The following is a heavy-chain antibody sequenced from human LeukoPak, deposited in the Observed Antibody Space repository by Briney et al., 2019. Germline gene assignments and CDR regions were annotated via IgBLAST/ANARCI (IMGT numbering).Heavy chain of an antibody. D-gene: IGHD5-12*01. Sequence: GGSLRLSCAASGFTFSSYGMHWVRQAPGKGLEWVAVISYDGSNKYYADSVKGRFTISRDNSKNTLYLQMNSLRAEDTAVYYCAKDPQYSGYLDYWGQGTLVTVSS. CDR3: AKDPQYSGYLDY. CDR2: ISYDGSNK. CDR1: GFTFSSYG. J-gene: IGHJ4*02. V-gene: IGHV3-30*18.